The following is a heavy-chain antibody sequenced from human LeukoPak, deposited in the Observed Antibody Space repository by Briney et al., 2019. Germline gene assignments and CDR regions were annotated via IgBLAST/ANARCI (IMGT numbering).Heavy chain of an antibody. Sequence: PRGSLRPSCAPAASTFITDWMTSGPQSPGQGMQWVANIKQDGGEKDYVASLRVRFSISTAHVTNPLFFKMSSRSAEDTAVYYCARCPYDSTGYYSVPSHLDYWGQGTLVTVSS. J-gene: IGHJ4*02. CDR1: ASTFITDW. CDR2: IKQDGGEK. CDR3: ARCPYDSTGYYSVPSHLDY. V-gene: IGHV3-7*01. D-gene: IGHD3-22*01.